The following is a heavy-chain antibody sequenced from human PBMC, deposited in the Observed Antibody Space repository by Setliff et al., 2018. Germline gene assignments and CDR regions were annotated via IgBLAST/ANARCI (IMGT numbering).Heavy chain of an antibody. J-gene: IGHJ6*03. Sequence: SETLSLTCTVSGGSISSNSHYWGWIRQPPGKGLEWIGSIHYSGSTYYNPSLESRVTISVDTSKNHLSLNLTSVTAADTAVYYCARHLSSGSYYGGAYYYMDVWGKGTTVTVS. CDR3: ARHLSSGSYYGGAYYYMDV. V-gene: IGHV4-39*01. CDR1: GGSISSNSHY. D-gene: IGHD1-26*01. CDR2: IHYSGST.